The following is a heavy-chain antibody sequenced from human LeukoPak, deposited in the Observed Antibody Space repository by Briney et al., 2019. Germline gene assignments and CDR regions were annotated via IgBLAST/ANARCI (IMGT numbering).Heavy chain of an antibody. CDR3: ARDGYDSSGAGD. CDR2: INHSGST. V-gene: IGHV4-34*01. D-gene: IGHD3-22*01. CDR1: GGSFSGYY. Sequence: SETLSLTCAVYGGSFSGYYWSWIRQPPGKGLEWIGEINHSGSTNYNPSLKSRVTISVDKSKNQFSLKLSSVTAADTAVYYCARDGYDSSGAGDWGQGTLVTVSS. J-gene: IGHJ4*02.